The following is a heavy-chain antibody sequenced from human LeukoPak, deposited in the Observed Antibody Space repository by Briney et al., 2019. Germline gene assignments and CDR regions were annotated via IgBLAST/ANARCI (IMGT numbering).Heavy chain of an antibody. Sequence: GESLKISCKGSGFSFTNYWIACVRQMPVKGLEWMGITYPDDSDTRYSPSFQGQVTISVDKSISTAYLQWSSLKASDSAIYYCAKLSSGWSLDYWGQGTLVTVSS. V-gene: IGHV5-51*01. J-gene: IGHJ4*02. D-gene: IGHD6-19*01. CDR1: GFSFTNYW. CDR3: AKLSSGWSLDY. CDR2: TYPDDSDT.